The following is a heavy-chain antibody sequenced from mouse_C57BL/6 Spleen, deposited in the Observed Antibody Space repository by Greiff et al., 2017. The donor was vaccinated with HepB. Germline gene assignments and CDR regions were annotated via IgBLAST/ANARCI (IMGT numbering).Heavy chain of an antibody. V-gene: IGHV1-15*01. CDR3: TRSLRSFAY. Sequence: QVQLKESGAELVRPGASVTLSCKASGYTFTDYEMHWVKQTPVHGLEWIGAIDPETGGTAYNQKFKGKAILTADKSSSTAYMELRSLTSEDSAVYYCTRSLRSFAYWGQGTLVTVSA. CDR2: IDPETGGT. J-gene: IGHJ3*01. CDR1: GYTFTDYE. D-gene: IGHD1-1*01.